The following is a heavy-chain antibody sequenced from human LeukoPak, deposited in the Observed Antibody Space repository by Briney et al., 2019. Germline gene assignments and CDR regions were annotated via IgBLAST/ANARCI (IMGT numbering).Heavy chain of an antibody. CDR2: IYPSDSDT. J-gene: IGHJ4*02. V-gene: IGHV5-51*07. Sequence: RGESMKISCKGSGYSFTSYWNGCLHQIPGKPLEWTGIIYPSDSDTRYSPSFQGQVTISADKSISTAYLQWSSLKAPDIFFSNRTRHTRYYYDSAADYWGQGTLVTVSS. CDR1: GYSFTSYW. D-gene: IGHD3-22*01. CDR3: TRHTRYYYDSAADY.